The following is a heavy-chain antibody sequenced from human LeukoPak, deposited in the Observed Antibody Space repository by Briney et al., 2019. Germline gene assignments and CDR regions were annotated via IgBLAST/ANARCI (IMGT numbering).Heavy chain of an antibody. CDR3: AREQTSRPTGTTSDDY. CDR1: GDTFTSYY. Sequence: ASVKVSCKAAGDTFTSYYMHWVRQAPGQGLEWMVRINPSGGSTSYAQKFQGRVTMTRDTSTSTVYMELSSLRSEDTAVYYCAREQTSRPTGTTSDDYWGQGTLVTVSS. J-gene: IGHJ4*02. V-gene: IGHV1-46*01. D-gene: IGHD1-1*01. CDR2: INPSGGST.